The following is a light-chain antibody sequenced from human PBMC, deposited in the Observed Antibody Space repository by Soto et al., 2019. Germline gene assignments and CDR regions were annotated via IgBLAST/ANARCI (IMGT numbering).Light chain of an antibody. Sequence: EIVLTQSPGTLSLSPGERATLSCRATESVSSNYLASYQQKPGQAPRVLIYGASIRATGIPDRFSGSGSETDFTLTISRLEPEDFPVYYCQQYGTSPRTFGQGTKVEIK. J-gene: IGKJ1*01. V-gene: IGKV3-20*01. CDR1: ESVSSNY. CDR2: GAS. CDR3: QQYGTSPRT.